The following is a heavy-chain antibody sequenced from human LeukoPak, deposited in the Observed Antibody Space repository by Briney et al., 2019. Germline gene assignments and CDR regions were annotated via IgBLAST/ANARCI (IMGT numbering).Heavy chain of an antibody. J-gene: IGHJ4*02. Sequence: ASVKVSCKASGYTFTGYYMHWVRQAPGQGLEWMGWINPNSGGTNYAQKLQGRVTMTTDTSTSTAYMELRSLRSDDTAVYYCARDRLTAATLFDYWGQGTLVTVSS. CDR2: INPNSGGT. CDR3: ARDRLTAATLFDY. D-gene: IGHD2-15*01. CDR1: GYTFTGYY. V-gene: IGHV1-2*02.